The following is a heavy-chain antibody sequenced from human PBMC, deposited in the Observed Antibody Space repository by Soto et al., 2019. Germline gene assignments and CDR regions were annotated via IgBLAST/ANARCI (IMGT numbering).Heavy chain of an antibody. Sequence: GASVKVSCKASGYTFTGYYMHWVRQAPGQGLEWMGWINPNSGGTNYAQKFQGWVTMTRDTSISTAYMELSRLRSDDTAVYYCARGGIPPLSYSYMDVWGKGTTVTVPS. CDR2: INPNSGGT. D-gene: IGHD2-21*01. J-gene: IGHJ6*03. CDR3: ARGGIPPLSYSYMDV. V-gene: IGHV1-2*04. CDR1: GYTFTGYY.